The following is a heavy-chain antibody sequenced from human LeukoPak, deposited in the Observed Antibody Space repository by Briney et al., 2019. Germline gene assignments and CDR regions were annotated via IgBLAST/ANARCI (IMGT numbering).Heavy chain of an antibody. V-gene: IGHV4-4*07. CDR1: GRSISSYY. D-gene: IGHD4-17*01. J-gene: IGHJ4*02. Sequence: PSETLSLTCTVSGRSISSYYWSWIRQPAGKGLGWIGRIYNSGSTNYNPSPKSRVTMSVDTSKNQFSLKLSSVTAADTAVYYCARVTPLRFFDYWGQGTLVTVSS. CDR3: ARVTPLRFFDY. CDR2: IYNSGST.